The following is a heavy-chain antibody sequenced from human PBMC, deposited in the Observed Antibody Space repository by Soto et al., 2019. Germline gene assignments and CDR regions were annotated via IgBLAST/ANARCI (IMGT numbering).Heavy chain of an antibody. CDR1: GYTFTSHG. CDR3: ARTYGSSAGCYSGY. D-gene: IGHD2-2*01. J-gene: IGHJ4*01. CDR2: ISAYNGNT. Sequence: QVQLVQSGAEVKKPGASVKVSCKTSGYTFTSHGISWVRQAPGQGLEWMGWISAYNGNTNYAQKLKGRVTMTTDTPSGAADREPRSLRSDDTAVYFGARTYGSSAGCYSGYWGHGTLFTVSS. V-gene: IGHV1-18*04.